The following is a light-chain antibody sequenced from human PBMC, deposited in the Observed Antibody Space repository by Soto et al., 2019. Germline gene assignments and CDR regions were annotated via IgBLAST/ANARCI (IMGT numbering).Light chain of an antibody. CDR3: HQYRSIPYS. Sequence: IVMTQSPDSLAVSLGERATINSKSSESVFYSSSNKNYLAWFQQHPGQPPKLLISWASSRESGVPDRFSGSGSETDFTLTISRLQAEDVAMYFCHQYRSIPYSFGQGTKLEIK. V-gene: IGKV4-1*01. CDR1: ESVFYSSSNKNY. CDR2: WAS. J-gene: IGKJ2*03.